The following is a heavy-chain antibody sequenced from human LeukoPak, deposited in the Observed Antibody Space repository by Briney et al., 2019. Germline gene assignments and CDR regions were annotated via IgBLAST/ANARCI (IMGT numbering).Heavy chain of an antibody. Sequence: GGSLRLSCAASGFTFSSYSMNWVRQAPGKGLEWVSSISSSSSYIYYADSVKGRFTISRDNAKNSLYLQMNSLRAEDTAVYYCATVNCGGDCYSPSYFDYWGRGALVTVSS. J-gene: IGHJ4*02. CDR1: GFTFSSYS. D-gene: IGHD2-21*02. CDR2: ISSSSSYI. CDR3: ATVNCGGDCYSPSYFDY. V-gene: IGHV3-21*01.